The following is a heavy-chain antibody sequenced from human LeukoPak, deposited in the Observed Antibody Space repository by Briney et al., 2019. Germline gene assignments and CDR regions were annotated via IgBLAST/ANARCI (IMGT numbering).Heavy chain of an antibody. D-gene: IGHD4-23*01. CDR2: IYSGGST. CDR3: ARDRGVVMEDAFDI. Sequence: GGSLRLSCAASGFTVSSNYMSWVRQAPRKGLEWVSVIYSGGSTYYADSVKVRFTISRDNSTNTLYLQMNSLRAEERAVYYCARDRGVVMEDAFDIWGQGTMVTVSS. J-gene: IGHJ3*02. CDR1: GFTVSSNY. V-gene: IGHV3-66*01.